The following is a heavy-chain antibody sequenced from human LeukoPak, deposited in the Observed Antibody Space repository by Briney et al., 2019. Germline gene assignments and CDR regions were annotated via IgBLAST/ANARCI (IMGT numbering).Heavy chain of an antibody. Sequence: ASVKVSCKASGYTFTSYGISWVRQAPGQGLEWMGWISAYNNGYTNHTQKLQGRLTMTTDTSTSTAYTELRSLRSDDTAVYYCARDGHSSGYYQTDAFHIWGQGTMVTVSS. CDR2: ISAYNNGYT. J-gene: IGHJ3*02. V-gene: IGHV1-18*01. CDR1: GYTFTSYG. D-gene: IGHD3-22*01. CDR3: ARDGHSSGYYQTDAFHI.